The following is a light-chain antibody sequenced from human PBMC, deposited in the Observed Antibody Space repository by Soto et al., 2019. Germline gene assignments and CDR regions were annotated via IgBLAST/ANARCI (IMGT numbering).Light chain of an antibody. J-gene: IGKJ1*01. CDR3: QHYNSYSEG. V-gene: IGKV1-5*03. CDR1: QTISSW. CDR2: NAS. Sequence: DIQMTQSPSTLSGSVGDRVTITCRASQTISSWLAWYQQRSGKAPTLLIYNASTLKSGDPSRFSGSGSGTEFPLTISSLQPYDFATYYCQHYNSYSEGFGQGTKVDIK.